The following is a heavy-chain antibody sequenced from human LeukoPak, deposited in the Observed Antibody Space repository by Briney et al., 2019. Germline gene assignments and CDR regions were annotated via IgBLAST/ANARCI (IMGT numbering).Heavy chain of an antibody. D-gene: IGHD3-9*01. CDR2: IYYSGST. CDR3: ARGGYYDILTGYSHDYFDY. J-gene: IGHJ4*02. CDR1: GGSISSNNYY. V-gene: IGHV4-61*01. Sequence: SETLSLTCTVSGGSISSNNYYWSWLRQPPGKGLEWIGYIYYSGSTNYNPSLKSRVTISVDTSKNQFSLKLSSVTAADTAVYYCARGGYYDILTGYSHDYFDYWGQGTLVTVSS.